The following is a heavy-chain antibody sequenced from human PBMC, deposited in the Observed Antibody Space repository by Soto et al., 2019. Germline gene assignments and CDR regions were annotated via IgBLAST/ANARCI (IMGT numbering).Heavy chain of an antibody. Sequence: SETLSLTCTVSGGSMRNYFWTWIRQPPGKGLEWIGYIHYSGTTSFFPSYNPSLRSRVTISEDTSKSQFSLKLLSVTTADTAVYFCAAGEASSRNLAPYYLDFWGQGTLVTVSS. CDR1: GGSMRNYF. D-gene: IGHD6-13*01. CDR2: IHYSGTT. V-gene: IGHV4-59*01. J-gene: IGHJ4*02. CDR3: AAGEASSRNLAPYYLDF.